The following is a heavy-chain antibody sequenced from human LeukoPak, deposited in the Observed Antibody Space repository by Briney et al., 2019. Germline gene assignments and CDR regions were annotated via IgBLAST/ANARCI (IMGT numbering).Heavy chain of an antibody. CDR2: ISGSGGST. CDR1: GFTFSSYA. D-gene: IGHD6-19*01. Sequence: PGGSLRLSCAASGFTFSSYAMSWVRQAPGKGLEWVSAISGSGGSTYYADSVKGRFTISRDNSKNTLYLQMNSLRAEDTAVYYCAKTGTLEYSSGWAYYYFDYWGQGTLVTVSS. CDR3: AKTGTLEYSSGWAYYYFDY. J-gene: IGHJ4*02. V-gene: IGHV3-23*01.